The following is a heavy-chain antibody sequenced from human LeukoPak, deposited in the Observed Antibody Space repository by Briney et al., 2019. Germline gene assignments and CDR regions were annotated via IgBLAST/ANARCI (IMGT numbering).Heavy chain of an antibody. Sequence: PGGSLRLSCTASGFTVSSNYMSWVRQAPGQGLEWVSVIYSGGSTYYADSVKGRFTISRDNSKNTLYLQMNSLRAEDTAVYYCAREYNYGFARYFDYWGQGTLVTVSS. V-gene: IGHV3-66*01. CDR2: IYSGGST. J-gene: IGHJ4*02. CDR3: AREYNYGFARYFDY. CDR1: GFTVSSNY. D-gene: IGHD5-18*01.